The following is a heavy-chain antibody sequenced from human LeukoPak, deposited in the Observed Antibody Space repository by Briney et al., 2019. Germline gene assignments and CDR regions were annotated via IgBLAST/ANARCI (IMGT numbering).Heavy chain of an antibody. J-gene: IGHJ4*02. D-gene: IGHD5-24*01. CDR2: IYPGDSDT. CDR3: ARHLAEEMATIIDY. V-gene: IGHV5-51*01. Sequence: GESMKISCKGCGYSFTSYWIGWVRQMPGKGLEWMGIIYPGDSDTRYSPSFQGQVTISADKSISTTYLQWSSLKASDTAMYYCARHLAEEMATIIDYWGQGTLVTVSS. CDR1: GYSFTSYW.